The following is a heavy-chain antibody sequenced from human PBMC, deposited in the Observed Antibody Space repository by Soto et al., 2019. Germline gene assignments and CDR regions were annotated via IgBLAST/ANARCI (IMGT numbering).Heavy chain of an antibody. V-gene: IGHV3-30-3*01. CDR1: GFTFSSYA. Sequence: GGSLRLSCAASGFTFSSYAMHWVRQAPGKGLEWVAVISYDGSNKYYADSVKGRFTISRDNSKNTLYLQMNSLRAEDTAVYYCARFFEEETKRGAPDVFDFWAKGTMDPVSS. CDR3: ARFFEEETKRGAPDVFDF. D-gene: IGHD3-3*01. J-gene: IGHJ3*01. CDR2: ISYDGSNK.